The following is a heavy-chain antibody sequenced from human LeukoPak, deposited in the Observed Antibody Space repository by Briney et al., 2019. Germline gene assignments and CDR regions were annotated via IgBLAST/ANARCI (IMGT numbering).Heavy chain of an antibody. V-gene: IGHV1-18*01. Sequence: ASVKVSCKASGYTFSSYGISWLRQAPGQGLEWMGWISANNDNTNYALKFQGRVTMTGDTSTSTAFMELRSLTFDDTAVYYCARDPAPFCTTTSCYHWFDPWGQGTLVTVSS. D-gene: IGHD2-2*01. CDR3: ARDPAPFCTTTSCYHWFDP. J-gene: IGHJ5*02. CDR1: GYTFSSYG. CDR2: ISANNDNT.